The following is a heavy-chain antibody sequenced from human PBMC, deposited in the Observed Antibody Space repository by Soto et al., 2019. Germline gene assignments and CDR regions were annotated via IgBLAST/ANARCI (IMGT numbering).Heavy chain of an antibody. CDR3: ARPVKGRAMAHSFDY. D-gene: IGHD5-18*01. J-gene: IGHJ4*02. Sequence: QVQLVESGGGLVKPGGSLRLSCAASGFTFSDYYMSWIRQAPGKGLEWVSYISSSSSYTNYADSEKGRFTISRDNAKNSLYLQMNSLRAEDTAVYYCARPVKGRAMAHSFDYWGQGTLVTVSS. CDR2: ISSSSSYT. V-gene: IGHV3-11*05. CDR1: GFTFSDYY.